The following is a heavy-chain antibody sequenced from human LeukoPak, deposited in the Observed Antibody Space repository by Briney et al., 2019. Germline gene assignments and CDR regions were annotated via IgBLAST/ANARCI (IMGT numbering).Heavy chain of an antibody. CDR3: AGWYYYDSSGYHGGAFDI. CDR2: IYTSGST. D-gene: IGHD3-22*01. J-gene: IGHJ3*02. Sequence: PSETLSLTCAVYGGSFSGYYWSWIRQPAGKGLEWIGRIYTSGSTNYNPSLKSRVTISVDKSKNQFSLKLSSVTAADTAVYYCAGWYYYDSSGYHGGAFDIWGQGTMVTVSS. V-gene: IGHV4-59*10. CDR1: GGSFSGYY.